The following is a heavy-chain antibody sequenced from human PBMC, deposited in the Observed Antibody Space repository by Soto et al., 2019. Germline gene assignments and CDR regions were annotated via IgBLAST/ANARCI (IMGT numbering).Heavy chain of an antibody. CDR3: ARSHYYGSGSYWSWFDP. CDR1: GGSISSSSYY. D-gene: IGHD3-10*01. Sequence: SETLSLTCTVSGGSISSSSYYWGWIRQPPGKGLEWIGSIYYSGSTYYNPSLKSRVTISVDTSKNQFSLKLSSVTAADTAVYYCARSHYYGSGSYWSWFDPWGQGTLVTVSS. V-gene: IGHV4-39*07. J-gene: IGHJ5*02. CDR2: IYYSGST.